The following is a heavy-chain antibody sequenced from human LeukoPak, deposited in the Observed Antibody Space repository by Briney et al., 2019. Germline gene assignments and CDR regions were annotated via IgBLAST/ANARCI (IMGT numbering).Heavy chain of an antibody. V-gene: IGHV1-69*13. CDR2: IIPIFGTA. Sequence: GASVKVSCKASGGTFSSYAISWVRQAPGQGLEWMGGIIPIFGTANYAQKFQGRVTITADESTSTAYMELSSLRSEDTAVYHCARGEYSYYYYGMDVWGQGTTVTVSS. CDR1: GGTFSSYA. D-gene: IGHD2-15*01. J-gene: IGHJ6*02. CDR3: ARGEYSYYYYGMDV.